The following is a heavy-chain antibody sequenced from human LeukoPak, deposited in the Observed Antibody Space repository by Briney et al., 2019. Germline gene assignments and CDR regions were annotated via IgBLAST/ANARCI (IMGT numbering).Heavy chain of an antibody. CDR2: INHSGST. CDR1: GGSFSGYY. D-gene: IGHD4-23*01. CDR3: ARRWFRYYFDY. J-gene: IGHJ4*02. V-gene: IGHV4-34*01. Sequence: KPSETLSLTCAVYGGSFSGYYWSWIRQPPGKGLEWIGEINHSGSTNYNPSLKSRVTISVDTSKNQFSLKLSSVTAADTAVYYCARRWFRYYFDYWGRGTLVTVSS.